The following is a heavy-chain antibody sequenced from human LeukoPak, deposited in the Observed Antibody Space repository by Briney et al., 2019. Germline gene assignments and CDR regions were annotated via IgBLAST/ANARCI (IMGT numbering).Heavy chain of an antibody. D-gene: IGHD6-19*01. CDR3: ALISSGWYGDFDY. V-gene: IGHV1-46*01. CDR2: INPSGGST. CDR1: GYTFTSYG. J-gene: IGHJ4*02. Sequence: ASVKVSCKASGYTFTSYGISWVRQAPGQGLEWMGIINPSGGSTSYAQKFQGRVTMTRNTSISTAYMELSSLRSEDTAVYYCALISSGWYGDFDYWGQGTLVTVSS.